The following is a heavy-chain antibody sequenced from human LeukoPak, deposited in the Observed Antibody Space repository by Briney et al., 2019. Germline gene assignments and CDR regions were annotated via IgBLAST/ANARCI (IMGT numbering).Heavy chain of an antibody. J-gene: IGHJ4*02. CDR1: GFTFSSYW. Sequence: TGGSLRLSCEDSGFTFSSYWMHWVRQAPGKGLVWVSRINPDGRTITYADSVKGRFTISRDNAKNSLYLQMNSLRAEDTAVYYCARDSGPRPLRYFDWLSQTSFDYWGQGTLVTVSS. D-gene: IGHD3-9*01. V-gene: IGHV3-74*03. CDR3: ARDSGPRPLRYFDWLSQTSFDY. CDR2: INPDGRTI.